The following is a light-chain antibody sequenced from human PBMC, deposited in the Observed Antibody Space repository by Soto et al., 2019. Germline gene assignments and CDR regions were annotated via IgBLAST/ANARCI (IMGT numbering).Light chain of an antibody. Sequence: EIVMTQSPATLSVSPGERATLSCRASQSINDNLAWYQQKPGQPPRLLMFRTSTRATGFPARFSAGGSGTDFNLTISSLQSEDFAIYHCQQYNNWPRATFGGGTKVDIK. CDR2: RTS. CDR1: QSINDN. V-gene: IGKV3-15*01. CDR3: QQYNNWPRAT. J-gene: IGKJ4*01.